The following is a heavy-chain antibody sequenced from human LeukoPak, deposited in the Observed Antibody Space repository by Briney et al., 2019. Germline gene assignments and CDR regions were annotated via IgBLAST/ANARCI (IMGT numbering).Heavy chain of an antibody. J-gene: IGHJ3*02. Sequence: PSETLSLICTVSGDSITTDNFYWGWIRQPPGKGLEWIGSVYYGGGPYSNPSLASRVTMSVDTPKNQFSLKLRSVTAADTGVYFCARERNYYDSSGYYYRAFDIWGQGTMVTVSS. V-gene: IGHV4-39*07. CDR1: GDSITTDNFY. CDR3: ARERNYYDSSGYYYRAFDI. CDR2: VYYGGGP. D-gene: IGHD3-22*01.